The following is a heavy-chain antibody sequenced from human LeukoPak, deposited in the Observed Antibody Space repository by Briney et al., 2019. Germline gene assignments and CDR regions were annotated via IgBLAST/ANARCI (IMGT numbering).Heavy chain of an antibody. J-gene: IGHJ6*02. V-gene: IGHV3-30*04. CDR1: GFTFSSYA. D-gene: IGHD5-24*01. CDR2: ISYDGSNK. Sequence: GGSLRLSCAASGFTFSSYAMHWVRQAPGKGLEWVAVISYDGSNKYYADSVKGRFTISRDNSKNTLYLQMNSLRAEDTAVYYCAREETIDYGMDVWGQGTTVTVSS. CDR3: AREETIDYGMDV.